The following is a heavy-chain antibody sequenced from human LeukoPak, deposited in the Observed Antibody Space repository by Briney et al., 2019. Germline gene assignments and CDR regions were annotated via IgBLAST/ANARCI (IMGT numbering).Heavy chain of an antibody. CDR3: ARVDGLEYSLNI. V-gene: IGHV4-59*01. CDR2: IYYSGST. J-gene: IGHJ6*02. Sequence: PSETLFLTCTVSGGSISSYYWSWIRQPPGKGLEWIGYIYYSGSTNYNPSLKSRVTISVDTSKNQFSLKLSSVTAADTAVYYCARVDGLEYSLNIWGQGTTVTVSS. D-gene: IGHD5-18*01. CDR1: GGSISSYY.